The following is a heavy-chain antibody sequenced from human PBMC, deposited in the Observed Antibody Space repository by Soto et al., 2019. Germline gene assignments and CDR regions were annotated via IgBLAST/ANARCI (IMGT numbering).Heavy chain of an antibody. D-gene: IGHD3-22*01. Sequence: SETLSLTCTVSGGSISSYYWSWIRQPPGKGLEWIGDIYYSGSTNYNPSLKSRVTISVDTSKNQFSLKLSAVTAADTAVYYCASRQKYYDSSGYYPHFDYWGQGTLVTVSS. V-gene: IGHV4-59*01. CDR3: ASRQKYYDSSGYYPHFDY. CDR1: GGSISSYY. J-gene: IGHJ4*02. CDR2: IYYSGST.